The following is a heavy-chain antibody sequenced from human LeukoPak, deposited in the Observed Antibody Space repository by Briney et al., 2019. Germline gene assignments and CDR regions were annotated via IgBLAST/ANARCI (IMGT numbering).Heavy chain of an antibody. J-gene: IGHJ6*02. V-gene: IGHV4-30-4*01. CDR3: AREKGYGRYAMDV. CDR2: IYYSGST. D-gene: IGHD5-18*01. Sequence: PSQTLSLTCTVSGGSISSGDYYWSWIRQPPGQGLEWIGYIYYSGSTYYNPSPKSRITISVDTSKNQFSLKVSSVTAADTAVYYCAREKGYGRYAMDVWGQGTTVTVSS. CDR1: GGSISSGDYY.